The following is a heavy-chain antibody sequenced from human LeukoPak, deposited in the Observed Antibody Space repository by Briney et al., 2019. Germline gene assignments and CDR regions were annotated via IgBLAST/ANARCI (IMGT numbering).Heavy chain of an antibody. CDR1: AGSLSSGGYY. V-gene: IGHV4-31*03. CDR2: IYYSGST. J-gene: IGHJ4*02. CDR3: ARASVYCSSTSCSDY. Sequence: SQTLSLTCTVSAGSLSSGGYYCSWIRQHPGTGLEWIGYIYYSGSTYYNPSLKSRVTISVDTSKNQFSLKLSSVTAADTAVYYCARASVYCSSTSCSDYWGQGTLVTVSS. D-gene: IGHD2-2*01.